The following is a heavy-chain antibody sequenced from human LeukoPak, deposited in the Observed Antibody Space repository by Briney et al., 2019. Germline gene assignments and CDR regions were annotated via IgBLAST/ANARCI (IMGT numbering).Heavy chain of an antibody. Sequence: SETLSLTCAVSGGSISSSNWWSWVRQPPGKGLEWIGEIYHSGSTNYNPSLKSRVTISVDKSKNQFSLKLSSVTAADTAVYYCARARDRLLRRIFDYWGQGTLVTVSS. CDR2: IYHSGST. CDR3: ARARDRLLRRIFDY. V-gene: IGHV4-4*02. J-gene: IGHJ4*02. D-gene: IGHD2-15*01. CDR1: GGSISSSNW.